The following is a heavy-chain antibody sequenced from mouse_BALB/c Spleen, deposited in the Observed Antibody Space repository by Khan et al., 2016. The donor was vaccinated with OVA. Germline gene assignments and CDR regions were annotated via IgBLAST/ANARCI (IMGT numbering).Heavy chain of an antibody. CDR2: INTYTGEP. V-gene: IGHV9-3-1*01. CDR3: ARFHGGY. J-gene: IGHJ2*01. Sequence: QIQLVQSGPELKKPGETVKISCKASGYTFTNYVMNWVKQAPGKGLKWMGWINTYTGEPTYADDFKGRFAFSFETSASTAYLQINNLRDEYAATYFCARFHGGYWGQGTTLTVSS. CDR1: GYTFTNYV.